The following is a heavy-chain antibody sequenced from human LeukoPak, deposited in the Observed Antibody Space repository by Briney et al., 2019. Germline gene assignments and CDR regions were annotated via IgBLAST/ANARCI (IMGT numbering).Heavy chain of an antibody. CDR2: ISSSVGST. J-gene: IGHJ4*02. CDR3: ARDWYEDY. CDR1: GFTFSSYS. D-gene: IGHD6-13*01. V-gene: IGHV3-23*01. Sequence: GGSLRLSCAASGFTFSSYSMNWVRQAPGKGLEWVSAISSSVGSTYYADSVKGRFTISRDNSKNTLYLQMNSLRAEDTAVYYCARDWYEDYWGQGTLVTVSP.